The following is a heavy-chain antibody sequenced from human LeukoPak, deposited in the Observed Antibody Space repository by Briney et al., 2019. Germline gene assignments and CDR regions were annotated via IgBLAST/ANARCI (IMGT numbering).Heavy chain of an antibody. J-gene: IGHJ5*02. D-gene: IGHD6-13*01. CDR3: ARDVPVLNSIAAAGTGVNWFDP. V-gene: IGHV1-18*01. CDR2: ISAYNGNT. Sequence: ASVKVSRKASGYTFTSYGISWVRQAPGQGLEWMGWISAYNGNTNYAQKLQGRVTMTPDTSTSTAYMELRSLRSDDTAVYYCARDVPVLNSIAAAGTGVNWFDPWGQGTLVTVSS. CDR1: GYTFTSYG.